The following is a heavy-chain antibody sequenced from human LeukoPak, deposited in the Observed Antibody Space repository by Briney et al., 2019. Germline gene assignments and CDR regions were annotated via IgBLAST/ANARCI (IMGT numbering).Heavy chain of an antibody. CDR1: GYSISSGYL. CDR2: IYHSGST. J-gene: IGHJ4*02. CDR3: ASGIQGAGNNY. V-gene: IGHV4-38-2*02. D-gene: IGHD6-19*01. Sequence: SETLSLTCTVSGYSISSGYLWGWIRQPPGKGLEWIGSIYHSGSTYYNPSLKGRVTISMDTSKNHFSLKLNSVTAADTAVYFCASGIQGAGNNYWGQGTLVTVSS.